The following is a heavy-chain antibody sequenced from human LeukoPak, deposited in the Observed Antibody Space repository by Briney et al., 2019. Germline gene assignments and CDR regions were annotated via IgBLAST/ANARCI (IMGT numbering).Heavy chain of an antibody. V-gene: IGHV1-46*01. CDR1: GYTFTSYG. CDR3: ARGGPGRDGYNYAFDF. J-gene: IGHJ4*02. CDR2: INPTGGSA. D-gene: IGHD5-12*01. Sequence: GASVKVSCKASGYTFTSYGISWVRQAPGQGLEWMGIINPTGGSATYSQKFQGRVTMTRDTSRSTVYMEMSSLRSEDTALYYCARGGPGRDGYNYAFDFWGQGTLVTVSA.